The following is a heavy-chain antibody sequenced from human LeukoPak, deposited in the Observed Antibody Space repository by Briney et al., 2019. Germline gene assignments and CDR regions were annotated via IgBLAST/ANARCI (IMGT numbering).Heavy chain of an antibody. CDR1: GGSISSGGYY. CDR2: IYYSGST. Sequence: SETLSLTCTVSGGSISSGGYYWSWIRQHPGKGLEWIGYIYYSGSTYYNPSLKSRVTISVDTSKNQFSLKLSSVTAADTAVYYCARAPITTYYYDSSGYYPDYWGQGTLVTVSS. CDR3: ARAPITTYYYDSSGYYPDY. V-gene: IGHV4-31*03. J-gene: IGHJ4*02. D-gene: IGHD3-22*01.